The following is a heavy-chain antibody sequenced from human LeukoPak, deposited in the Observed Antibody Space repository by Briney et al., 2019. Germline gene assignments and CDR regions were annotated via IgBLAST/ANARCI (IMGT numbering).Heavy chain of an antibody. V-gene: IGHV1-2*02. CDR1: GCTFTGYY. CDR3: VENYYDSSGYYFDY. D-gene: IGHD3-22*01. Sequence: ASVKVSCKASGCTFTGYYMHWVRQAPGQGLEWMGWINPNSGGTNYAQKFQGRVTMTRDTSISTAYMELSRLRSDDTAVYYCVENYYDSSGYYFDYWGQGTLVTVSS. J-gene: IGHJ4*02. CDR2: INPNSGGT.